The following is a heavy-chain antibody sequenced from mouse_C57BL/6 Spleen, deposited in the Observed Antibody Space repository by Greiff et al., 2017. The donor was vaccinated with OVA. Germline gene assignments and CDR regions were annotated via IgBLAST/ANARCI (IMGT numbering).Heavy chain of an antibody. CDR1: GFTFSSYA. CDR2: ISSGGDYI. D-gene: IGHD6-5*01. CDR3: TRDQEGLGGLYYYAMDY. Sequence: EVQVVESGEGLVKPGGSLKLSCAASGFTFSSYAMSWVRQTPEKRLEWVAYISSGGDYIYYADTVKGRFTISRDNARNTLYLQMSSLKSEDTAMYYCTRDQEGLGGLYYYAMDYWGQGTSVTVSS. V-gene: IGHV5-9-1*02. J-gene: IGHJ4*01.